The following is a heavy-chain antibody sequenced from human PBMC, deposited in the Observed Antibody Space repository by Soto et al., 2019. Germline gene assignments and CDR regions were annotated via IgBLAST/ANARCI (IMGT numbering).Heavy chain of an antibody. CDR1: GGSISSYY. J-gene: IGHJ4*02. V-gene: IGHV4-59*01. CDR2: IYYSGST. CDR3: ARDHGGLTFDY. D-gene: IGHD2-15*01. Sequence: SETLSLTCTVSGGSISSYYWSWIRQPPGKGLEWIGYIYYSGSTNYNPSLKSRVTISVDTSKNQFSLKLSSVTAADTAVYYCARDHGGLTFDYWGQGTLVTVSS.